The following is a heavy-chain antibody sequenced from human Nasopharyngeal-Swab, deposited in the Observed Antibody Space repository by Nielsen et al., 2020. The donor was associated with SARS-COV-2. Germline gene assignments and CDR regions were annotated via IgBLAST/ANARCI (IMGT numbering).Heavy chain of an antibody. CDR1: GGSISSGSYY. D-gene: IGHD6-19*01. V-gene: IGHV4-61*02. CDR2: IYTSGST. CDR3: ARVTGYSSGWRGFDY. Sequence: LRLSCTVSGGSISSGSYYWGWIRQPAGKGLEWIGRIYTSGSTNYNPSLKSRVTISVDTSKNQFSLKLSSVTAADTAVYYCARVTGYSSGWRGFDYWGQGTLVTVSS. J-gene: IGHJ4*02.